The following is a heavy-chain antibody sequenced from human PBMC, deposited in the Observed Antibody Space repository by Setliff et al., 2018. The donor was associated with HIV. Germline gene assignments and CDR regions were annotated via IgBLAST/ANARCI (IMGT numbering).Heavy chain of an antibody. CDR1: GGTFSSYA. CDR3: ARDYSPTFYYYDSSGTFDY. Sequence: VKVSCKASGGTFSSYAISWARQAPGQGLEWMGGIIPILGIANYAQKFQGRVTITAVESTSTAYMELSSLRSEDTAVYYCARDYSPTFYYYDSSGTFDYWGQGTLVTVSS. J-gene: IGHJ4*02. V-gene: IGHV1-69*10. D-gene: IGHD3-22*01. CDR2: IIPILGIA.